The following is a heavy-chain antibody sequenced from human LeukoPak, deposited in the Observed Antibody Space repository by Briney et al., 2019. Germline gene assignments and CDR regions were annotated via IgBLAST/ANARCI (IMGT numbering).Heavy chain of an antibody. J-gene: IGHJ4*02. CDR2: ISYDGGNK. V-gene: IGHV3-30*19. Sequence: GRSLRLSCAASGFTFSSYGMHWVRQAPGKGLEWVTVISYDGGNKYYADSVKGRFTISRDNSKNTPSLQMNSLRAEDTAVYYCARVPLGYSYGDLDYWGQGTLVTVSS. CDR3: ARVPLGYSYGDLDY. CDR1: GFTFSSYG. D-gene: IGHD5-18*01.